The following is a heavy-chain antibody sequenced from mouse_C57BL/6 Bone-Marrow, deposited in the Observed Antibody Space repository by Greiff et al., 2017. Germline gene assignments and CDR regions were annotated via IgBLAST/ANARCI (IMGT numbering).Heavy chain of an antibody. Sequence: EVKLVESGEGLVKPGGSLKLSCAASGFTFSSYAMSWVRQTPEKRLEWVAYISSGGDYIDYADTVKGRFTISRDNARNTLYLQMSSLKSEDTAMYYCTRGRGYDYDAAWFAYWGQGTLVTVSA. V-gene: IGHV5-9-1*02. CDR1: GFTFSSYA. CDR2: ISSGGDYI. J-gene: IGHJ3*01. D-gene: IGHD2-4*01. CDR3: TRGRGYDYDAAWFAY.